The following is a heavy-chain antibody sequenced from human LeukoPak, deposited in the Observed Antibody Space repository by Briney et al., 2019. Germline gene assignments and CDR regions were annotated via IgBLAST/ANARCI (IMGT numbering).Heavy chain of an antibody. V-gene: IGHV1-69*13. CDR2: IIPIFGTA. CDR3: ARERDDYDSSGLMPAIDAFDI. Sequence: SVKVSCKASGGTFISYAISWLRQAPGQGLEWMGGIIPIFGTANYAQKFQGRVTITADESTSTAYMELSSLRSEDTAVYYCARERDDYDSSGLMPAIDAFDIWGQGTMVTVSS. CDR1: GGTFISYA. J-gene: IGHJ3*02. D-gene: IGHD3-22*01.